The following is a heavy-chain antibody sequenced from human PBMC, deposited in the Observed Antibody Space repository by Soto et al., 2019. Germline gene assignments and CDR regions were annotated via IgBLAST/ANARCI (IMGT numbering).Heavy chain of an antibody. CDR1: GFIGSTYH. Sequence: EVQLVESGGGLVQPGGSLRLSCAGSGFIGSTYHMSWVRQTPGKGLEWVAGIYSGGGIYYSDSVRGRITISIDDSKNTLYLQMNSRRVKDTAVYYGARVRALSGGSGRSGGWFDPWGQGTLVTVSS. CDR2: IYSGGGI. CDR3: ARVRALSGGSGRSGGWFDP. V-gene: IGHV3-53*01. D-gene: IGHD6-19*01. J-gene: IGHJ5*02.